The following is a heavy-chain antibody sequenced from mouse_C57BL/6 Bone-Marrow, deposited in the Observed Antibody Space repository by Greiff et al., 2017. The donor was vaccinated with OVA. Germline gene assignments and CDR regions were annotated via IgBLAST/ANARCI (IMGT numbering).Heavy chain of an antibody. D-gene: IGHD1-1*01. V-gene: IGHV1-81*01. J-gene: IGHJ1*03. CDR3: ARRGYYSYDV. Sequence: LVESGAELARPGASVKLSCKASGYTFTSYGISWVKQRTGQGLEWIGEIYPRSGNTYYNEKFKGKATLTADKSSSTAYMELRSLTSEDSAVYFCARRGYYSYDVWGTGTTVTVSS. CDR2: IYPRSGNT. CDR1: GYTFTSYG.